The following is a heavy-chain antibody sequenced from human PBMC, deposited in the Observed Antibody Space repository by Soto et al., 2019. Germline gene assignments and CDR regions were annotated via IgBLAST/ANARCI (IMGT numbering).Heavy chain of an antibody. J-gene: IGHJ6*02. CDR1: GGSISSSTYY. D-gene: IGHD3-9*01. V-gene: IGHV4-39*07. Sequence: SETLSLTCTVSGGSISSSTYYWGWIRQPPGKGLEWIGSIYYSGSSYDNPSLKSRGTISVDTSNNQSSLKLSSVSAAGTAVYYCARDSTYYDALTGPVYYYYGLDVWGQGTTVTVS. CDR3: ARDSTYYDALTGPVYYYYGLDV. CDR2: IYYSGSS.